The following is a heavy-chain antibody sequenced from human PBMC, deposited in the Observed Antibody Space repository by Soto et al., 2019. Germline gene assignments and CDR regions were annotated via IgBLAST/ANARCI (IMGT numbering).Heavy chain of an antibody. V-gene: IGHV3-74*01. CDR3: GSVFEI. CDR2: IDHGGSGT. Sequence: GGSLRLSCRPSGFTLSGYLVHWVRQSPGKGLVWVARIDHGGSGTSYTDSVRGRFTISRDNAKNTAFLQMNSLTSEDSGVYYCGSVFEIWGQGT. J-gene: IGHJ4*02. CDR1: GFTLSGYL.